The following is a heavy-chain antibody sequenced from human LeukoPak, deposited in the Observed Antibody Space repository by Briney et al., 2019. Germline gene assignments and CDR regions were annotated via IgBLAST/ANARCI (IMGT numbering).Heavy chain of an antibody. Sequence: GGSLRLSRAASGFTLSSYTMSWVRPAPGKGLEWVSTIRNSGRNTFYTDSVKGRFTISRDNSKNTLYLQMNSLRAGDTAVYSCARARGYCAADCSRYAFDYCGQGTLVTVSS. D-gene: IGHD2-21*02. CDR2: IRNSGRNT. CDR1: GFTLSSYT. CDR3: ARARGYCAADCSRYAFDY. J-gene: IGHJ4*02. V-gene: IGHV3-23*01.